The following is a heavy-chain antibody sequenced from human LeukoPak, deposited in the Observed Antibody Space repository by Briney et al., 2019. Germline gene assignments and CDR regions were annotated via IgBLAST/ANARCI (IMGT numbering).Heavy chain of an antibody. CDR3: AKVASIVVVLAPGQDAFDI. D-gene: IGHD2-15*01. Sequence: GWSLRLSYAPSRFTLSRYAMSWVRQAAGKGLTWVSAISGCGGSTYYADSVKGRFTISRDNSNNTLYLQMNSLRAEDTAVYYCAKVASIVVVLAPGQDAFDIWGQGTMVSVSS. J-gene: IGHJ3*02. V-gene: IGHV3-23*01. CDR2: ISGCGGST. CDR1: RFTLSRYA.